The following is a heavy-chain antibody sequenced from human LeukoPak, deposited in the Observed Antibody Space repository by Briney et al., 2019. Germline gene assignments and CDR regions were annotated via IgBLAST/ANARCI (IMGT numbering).Heavy chain of an antibody. J-gene: IGHJ5*02. Sequence: SETLYPNFTRPAGTIRRYIWSWVRQPTGKGLEWIGYIYYSGSTNYNPSLKSRVTISVDTSKNQFSLKLSSVTAADTAVYYCAQKGGDWFDPWGQGTLVTVSS. V-gene: IGHV4-59*01. CDR2: IYYSGST. D-gene: IGHD3-16*01. CDR3: AQKGGDWFDP. CDR1: AGTIRRYI.